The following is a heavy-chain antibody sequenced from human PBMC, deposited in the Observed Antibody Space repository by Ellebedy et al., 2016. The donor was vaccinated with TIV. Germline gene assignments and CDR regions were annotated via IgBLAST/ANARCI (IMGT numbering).Heavy chain of an antibody. CDR2: INAGNGNT. D-gene: IGHD2-21*02. Sequence: ASVKVSXXASGYTFTSYAMHWVRQAPGQRLEWMGWINAGNGNTKYSQKFQERVTITRDMSTSTAYMELSSLRSEDTAVYYCAAGIRTCGNDCYRPNWFDPWGQGTLVTVSS. V-gene: IGHV1-3*01. CDR1: GYTFTSYA. CDR3: AAGIRTCGNDCYRPNWFDP. J-gene: IGHJ5*02.